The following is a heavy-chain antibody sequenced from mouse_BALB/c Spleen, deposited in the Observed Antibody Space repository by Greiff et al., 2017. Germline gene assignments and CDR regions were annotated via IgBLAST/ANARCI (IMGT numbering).Heavy chain of an antibody. CDR1: GFNIKDYY. CDR2: IDPENGNT. D-gene: IGHD1-1*01. J-gene: IGHJ3*01. V-gene: IGHV14-1*02. Sequence: EVQVVESGAELVRPGALVKLSCKASGFNIKDYYMHWVKQRPEQGLEWIGWIDPENGNTIYDPKFQGKASITADTSSNTAYLQLSSLTSEDTAVYYCARGETTTFAYWGQGTLVTVSA. CDR3: ARGETTTFAY.